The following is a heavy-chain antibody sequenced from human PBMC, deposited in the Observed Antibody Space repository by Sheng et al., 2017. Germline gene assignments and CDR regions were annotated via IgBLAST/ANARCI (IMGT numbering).Heavy chain of an antibody. Sequence: QVQLVESGGGVVQPGGSLRLSCAASGFTFSSYGMHWVRQAPGKGLEWVAFIRYDGSNKYYADSVKGRFTISRDNSKNTLYLQMNSLRAEDTAVYYCAKSSYCSSTSCYLGLDYYYYYMDVWGKGTTVTVSS. J-gene: IGHJ6*03. CDR1: GFTFSSYG. D-gene: IGHD2-2*01. CDR3: AKSSYCSSTSCYLGLDYYYYYMDV. V-gene: IGHV3-30*02. CDR2: IRYDGSNK.